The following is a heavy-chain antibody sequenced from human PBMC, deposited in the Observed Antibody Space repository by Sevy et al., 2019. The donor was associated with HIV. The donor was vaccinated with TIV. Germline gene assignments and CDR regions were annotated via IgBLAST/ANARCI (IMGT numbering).Heavy chain of an antibody. V-gene: IGHV3-23*01. Sequence: GGSLRLSCAASGFTFSSYAMNWVRQAPGEGLEWVSSISGSGDSTYYAGSVKGRFTISRDNSKNTLYLQMNSLRVDDTAVYYCAKGDSYCDLDYWGQGTLVTVSS. CDR1: GFTFSSYA. D-gene: IGHD1-26*01. CDR3: AKGDSYCDLDY. CDR2: ISGSGDST. J-gene: IGHJ4*02.